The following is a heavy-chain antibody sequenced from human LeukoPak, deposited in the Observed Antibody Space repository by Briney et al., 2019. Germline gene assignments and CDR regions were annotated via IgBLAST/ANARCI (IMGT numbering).Heavy chain of an antibody. D-gene: IGHD5-18*01. J-gene: IGHJ3*02. CDR2: IRNDGSNK. CDR1: GFTFSSYA. Sequence: GGSLRLSCAASGFTFSSYAMHWVRQAPGKGLEWVTFIRNDGSNKYYADSVKGRFTISRDNSKNTLYLQMNSLRAEDTAVYYCARARSSYGYGDAFDIWGQGTMVTVSS. CDR3: ARARSSYGYGDAFDI. V-gene: IGHV3-30*02.